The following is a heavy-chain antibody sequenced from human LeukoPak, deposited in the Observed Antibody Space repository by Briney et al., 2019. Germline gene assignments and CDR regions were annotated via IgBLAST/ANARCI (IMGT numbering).Heavy chain of an antibody. CDR3: ARDPRGYTGYNFGGPDTYYFDH. D-gene: IGHD5-24*01. CDR1: GLTFSAYA. J-gene: IGHJ4*02. V-gene: IGHV3-23*01. Sequence: GRTLRLSCALSGLTFSAYAITCGRQAPGPGRGWGSEISGFGGTTSYSDYVKGLFSVSRENSKTTVYVQMNSPRAEDTAVYICARDPRGYTGYNFGGPDTYYFDHWGQGTLVTVSS. CDR2: ISGFGGTT.